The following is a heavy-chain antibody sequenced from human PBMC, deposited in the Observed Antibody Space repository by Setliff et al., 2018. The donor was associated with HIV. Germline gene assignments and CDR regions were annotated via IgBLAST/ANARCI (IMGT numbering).Heavy chain of an antibody. J-gene: IGHJ3*02. D-gene: IGHD7-27*01. CDR1: GAIFTTYG. CDR3: ARVSQDLLGAFDI. CDR2: FIPFFGTT. V-gene: IGHV1-69*13. Sequence: SVKVSCKTSGAIFTTYGLSWLRQAPGQGLEWVGGFIPFFGTTEYEQKFQGRVTITADESTSTAYMELSSLRSEDTAVYYCARVSQDLLGAFDIWGQGTMVTVSS.